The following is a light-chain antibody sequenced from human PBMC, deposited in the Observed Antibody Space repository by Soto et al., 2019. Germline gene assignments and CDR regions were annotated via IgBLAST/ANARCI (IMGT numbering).Light chain of an antibody. Sequence: SVLTQPASVSGSPGQSITISCTGTSSDVGGYNHVSWYQQHPGKAPKLMIYDVSNRPSGVSNRFSGSKSGNTASLTISGLQAEDEADYYCSSYTSSSTLEVFGTGTKVTVL. V-gene: IGLV2-14*01. CDR3: SSYTSSSTLEV. CDR2: DVS. J-gene: IGLJ1*01. CDR1: SSDVGGYNH.